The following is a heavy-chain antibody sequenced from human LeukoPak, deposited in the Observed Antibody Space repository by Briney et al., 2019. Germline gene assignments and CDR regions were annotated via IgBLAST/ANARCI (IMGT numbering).Heavy chain of an antibody. CDR3: ARDDFCCSGGSCYSGVGVDY. Sequence: GGSLRLSCAASGFTFSSYSMNWVRQAPGKGLEWVSSISSSSSYIYYADSVKGRFTISRDNAKNSLYLQMNSLRAEDTAVYYCARDDFCCSGGSCYSGVGVDYWGQGTLVTVSS. CDR1: GFTFSSYS. D-gene: IGHD2-15*01. V-gene: IGHV3-21*01. J-gene: IGHJ4*02. CDR2: ISSSSSYI.